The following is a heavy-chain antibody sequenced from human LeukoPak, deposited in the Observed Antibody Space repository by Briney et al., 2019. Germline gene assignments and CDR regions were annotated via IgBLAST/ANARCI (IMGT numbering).Heavy chain of an antibody. D-gene: IGHD2-15*01. CDR1: GFTFSSYS. CDR2: ISSSSSYI. J-gene: IGHJ4*02. CDR3: ARDLMYCSGGSCYSYYFDY. V-gene: IGHV3-21*01. Sequence: PGGSLRLSCAASGFTFSSYSMNWVRQAPGKGLEWVSSISSSSSYIYYADSVKGRFTISRDNARNSLYLQMNSLRAEDTAVYYCARDLMYCSGGSCYSYYFDYWGQGTLVTVSS.